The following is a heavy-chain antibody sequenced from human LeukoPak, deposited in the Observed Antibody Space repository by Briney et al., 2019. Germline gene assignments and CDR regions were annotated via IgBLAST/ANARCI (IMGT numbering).Heavy chain of an antibody. CDR2: ISAYNGNT. CDR1: GYTFTSYG. CDR3: ARPLYGSGSYYIWGY. Sequence: ASVKVSCKASGYTFTSYGISWVRQAPGQGLEWMGWISAYNGNTNYAQKLQGRVTMTTDTSTSTAYMELRSLRSDDTAVYYCARPLYGSGSYYIWGYWGQGTLVTVSS. V-gene: IGHV1-18*01. J-gene: IGHJ4*02. D-gene: IGHD3-10*01.